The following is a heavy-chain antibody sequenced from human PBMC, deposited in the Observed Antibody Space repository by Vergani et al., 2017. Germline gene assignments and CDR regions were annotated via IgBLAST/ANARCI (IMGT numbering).Heavy chain of an antibody. J-gene: IGHJ1*01. CDR1: GFTFDTYT. D-gene: IGHD3-10*01. V-gene: IGHV3-23*01. CDR2: ISSGGGDI. Sequence: EVQLLECGGGLVQPGGSRRLSCAGAGFTFDTYTMAYVRQAPGKGLEWVATISSGGGDIFYADSVKGRFTISRDNSKNTLFLQMNSLKDENTAVYYCTTAWGLYYLHGEYFQYWGRGTLVSVSS. CDR3: TTAWGLYYLHGEYFQY.